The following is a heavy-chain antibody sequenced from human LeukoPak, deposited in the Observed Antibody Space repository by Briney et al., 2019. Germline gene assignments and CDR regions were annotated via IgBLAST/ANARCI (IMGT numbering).Heavy chain of an antibody. CDR3: ARVPDSSSWYHDY. CDR1: GFRFSNYG. D-gene: IGHD6-13*01. V-gene: IGHV3-66*01. J-gene: IGHJ4*02. CDR2: IYSGGSP. Sequence: PGGSLRLSCVASGFRFSNYGMSWVRQAPGMGLEWVSVIYSGGSPYYADSVKGRFTISRDNSKNTLYLQMNSLRAEDTAVYYCARVPDSSSWYHDYWGQGTLVTVSS.